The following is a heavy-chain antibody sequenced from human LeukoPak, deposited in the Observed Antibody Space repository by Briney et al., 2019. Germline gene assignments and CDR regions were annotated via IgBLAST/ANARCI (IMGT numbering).Heavy chain of an antibody. CDR2: IKSKTDGGTT. J-gene: IGHJ4*02. V-gene: IGHV3-15*01. D-gene: IGHD2-15*01. CDR1: GFTFSNAW. CDR3: TTDRNCSGGSCYSSFDY. Sequence: GGSLRLSCAASGFTFSNAWMSWVRQAPGKGLEWVGRIKSKTDGGTTDYAAPVKGRFTISRDDSKNTLYLQMNSLKTEDTAVYYCTTDRNCSGGSCYSSFDYWGQGTPVTVSS.